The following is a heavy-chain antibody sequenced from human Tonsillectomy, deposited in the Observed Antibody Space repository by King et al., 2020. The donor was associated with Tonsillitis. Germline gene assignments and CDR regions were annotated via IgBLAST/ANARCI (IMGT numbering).Heavy chain of an antibody. CDR2: ISTYNGNP. Sequence: VQLVQSGAEVKKPGASVKVSCKASGYTFISYGISWVRQAPGQGLEWMGWISTYNGNPNYAQKFQGRVTMTTDTSTSTAYMELTSLRSDDTAVYYCARDWGISGWHYYYYYYMDVWGKGTTVTVSS. D-gene: IGHD6-19*01. CDR1: GYTFISYG. V-gene: IGHV1-18*01. J-gene: IGHJ6*03. CDR3: ARDWGISGWHYYYYYYMDV.